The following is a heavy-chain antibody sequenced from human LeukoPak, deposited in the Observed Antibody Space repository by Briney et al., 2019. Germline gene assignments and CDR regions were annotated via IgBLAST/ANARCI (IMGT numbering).Heavy chain of an antibody. CDR2: INHSGST. D-gene: IGHD3-9*01. CDR1: GGSFSGYY. J-gene: IGHJ6*03. Sequence: SETLSLTCAVYGGSFSGYYWSWIRQPPGKGLEWIGEINHSGSTNYNPSLKSRVTISVDTSKNQFSLKLSSVTAADTAVYYCARGPGYINHPLYYYYYYYMDVWGKGTTVTVSS. V-gene: IGHV4-34*01. CDR3: ARGPGYINHPLYYYYYYYMDV.